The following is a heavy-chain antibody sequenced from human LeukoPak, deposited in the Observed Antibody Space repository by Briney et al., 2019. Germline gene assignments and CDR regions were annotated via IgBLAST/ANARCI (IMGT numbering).Heavy chain of an antibody. D-gene: IGHD4-17*01. CDR2: ISYDGSNK. CDR1: GFTFSSYA. Sequence: GGSLRLSCAASGFTFSSYAMHWVRQAPGKGLEWVAVISYDGSNKYYADSVKGRFTISRDNSKNTLYLQMNSLRAEDTAVYYCARIWDYGDYSFDYWGQGTLVTVSS. CDR3: ARIWDYGDYSFDY. V-gene: IGHV3-30*04. J-gene: IGHJ4*02.